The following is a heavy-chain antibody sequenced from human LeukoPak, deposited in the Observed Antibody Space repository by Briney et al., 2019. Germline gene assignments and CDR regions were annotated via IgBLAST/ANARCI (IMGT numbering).Heavy chain of an antibody. J-gene: IGHJ4*02. V-gene: IGHV1-2*02. CDR3: ARDFEAYCGGDCYPPGFDY. D-gene: IGHD2-21*01. CDR2: INPNSGGT. Sequence: ASVKVSCKASGYTFTGYYMHWVRQAPGQGLEWMGWINPNSGGTNYAQKFQGRVTMTRDTSISTAYMELSRLRSDDTAVYYCARDFEAYCGGDCYPPGFDYWGQGTLVTVSS. CDR1: GYTFTGYY.